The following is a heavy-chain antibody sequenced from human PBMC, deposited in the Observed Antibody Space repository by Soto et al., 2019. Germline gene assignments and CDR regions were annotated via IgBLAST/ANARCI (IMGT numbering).Heavy chain of an antibody. D-gene: IGHD3-10*01. CDR2: TSTYNSNT. J-gene: IGHJ4*02. CDR3: AREMVRGVGSDY. Sequence: GSVTVSYRASVYTFTSYGKSWVRQAPGQGLEWMGWTSTYNSNTKYAQKLQGRVTMTTDTSTSTAYMELRSLRSDDTAVFYCAREMVRGVGSDYWGQGTLVTVSS. CDR1: VYTFTSYG. V-gene: IGHV1-18*01.